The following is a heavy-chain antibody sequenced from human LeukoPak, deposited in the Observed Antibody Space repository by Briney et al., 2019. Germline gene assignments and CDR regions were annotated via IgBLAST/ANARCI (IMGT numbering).Heavy chain of an antibody. CDR3: ARGGVYSSSAPDY. J-gene: IGHJ4*02. D-gene: IGHD6-6*01. Sequence: PGGSLRLSCAASGFTFDDYGMSWVRQAPGKGLEWVSGINWNGGSTGYADSVKGRFTISRDNAKNTLYLQMNSLRAEDTAVCYCARGGVYSSSAPDYWGQGTLVTVSS. CDR2: INWNGGST. V-gene: IGHV3-20*04. CDR1: GFTFDDYG.